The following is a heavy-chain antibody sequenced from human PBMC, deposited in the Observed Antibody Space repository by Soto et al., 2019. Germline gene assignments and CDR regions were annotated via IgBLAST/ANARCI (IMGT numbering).Heavy chain of an antibody. CDR1: GYTFTDYF. CDR3: AKAQFGSSTWYYYGMDV. V-gene: IGHV1-2*02. D-gene: IGHD6-13*01. Sequence: ASVKVSCKASGYTFTDYFMYWVRQAPGQGLEWMGWINPKSGGTNYAQKFQDRVTMARYTSINTAFMELSRLRSDDKAMYYCAKAQFGSSTWYYYGMDVWGQGTTVTVSS. CDR2: INPKSGGT. J-gene: IGHJ6*02.